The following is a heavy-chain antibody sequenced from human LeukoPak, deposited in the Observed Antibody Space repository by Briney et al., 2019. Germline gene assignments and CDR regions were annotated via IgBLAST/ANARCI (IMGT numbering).Heavy chain of an antibody. CDR2: IYYSGST. J-gene: IGHJ4*02. Sequence: SETLSLTRTVSGGSISSYYWSWIRQPPGKGLEWIGHIYYSGSTNYNPSLKSRVTISVDTSKNQFSLKMTSVTAADTAVYYCARHPWRMGSRDYNFDYWGQGTLVTVSS. V-gene: IGHV4-59*08. D-gene: IGHD3-16*01. CDR3: ARHPWRMGSRDYNFDY. CDR1: GGSISSYY.